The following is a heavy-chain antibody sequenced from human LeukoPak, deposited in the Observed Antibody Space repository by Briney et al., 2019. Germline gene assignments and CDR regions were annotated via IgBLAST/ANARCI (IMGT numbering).Heavy chain of an antibody. D-gene: IGHD6-19*01. Sequence: GGSLRLSCAASGFTFSTYAMNWVRQAPAEGLEWVSTIGGGGPTTDYADSVKDLFTISRDNSKNTLYLQMNSLRAEDTAVYFCARGFLGGTDQYFDSWGQGTLVTVSS. CDR1: GFTFSTYA. CDR3: ARGFLGGTDQYFDS. V-gene: IGHV3-23*01. CDR2: IGGGGPTT. J-gene: IGHJ4*02.